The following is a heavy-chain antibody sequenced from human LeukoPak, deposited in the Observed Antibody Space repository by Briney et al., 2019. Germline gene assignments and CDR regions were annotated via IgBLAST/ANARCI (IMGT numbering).Heavy chain of an antibody. J-gene: IGHJ6*03. D-gene: IGHD6-19*01. V-gene: IGHV4-61*05. CDR1: GGSISSSSYY. CDR2: IYYSGST. CDR3: AGPSLGIAVAEDYYYYMDV. Sequence: SSETLSLTCIVSGGSISSSSYYWGWIRQPPGKGLEWIGYIYYSGSTNYNPSLKSRVTISVDTSKNQFSLKLSSVTAADTAVYYCAGPSLGIAVAEDYYYYMDVWGKGTTVTISS.